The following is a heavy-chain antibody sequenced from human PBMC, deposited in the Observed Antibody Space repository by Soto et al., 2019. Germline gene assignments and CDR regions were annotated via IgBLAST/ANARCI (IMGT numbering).Heavy chain of an antibody. J-gene: IGHJ5*02. CDR1: GFTFRDYA. D-gene: IGHD3-16*01. CDR2: ISSSGDRQ. Sequence: PGGSLRLSCVAAGFTFRDYAMHWVRRIPGKGLEWVAIISSSGDRQQYAESVKGRFTISRDNSQNTLYLQVSSLTSDDSAVFHCARTPAAMITDRYNWFDAWGPGTQVTVYS. V-gene: IGHV3-30-3*01. CDR3: ARTPAAMITDRYNWFDA.